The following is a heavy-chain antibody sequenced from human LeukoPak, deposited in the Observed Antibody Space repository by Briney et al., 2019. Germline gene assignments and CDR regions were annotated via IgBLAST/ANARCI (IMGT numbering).Heavy chain of an antibody. CDR2: IYYSGST. Sequence: SSETLSLTCTVSGGSISSSSYYWGWIRQPPGKGLEWIGSIYYSGSTYYNPSLKSRVTISVDTSKNQFSLKLSSVTAADTAVYYCARRIRGVIKAYYYGMDVWGKGTTVTVSS. D-gene: IGHD3-10*01. V-gene: IGHV4-39*07. CDR1: GGSISSSSYY. CDR3: ARRIRGVIKAYYYGMDV. J-gene: IGHJ6*04.